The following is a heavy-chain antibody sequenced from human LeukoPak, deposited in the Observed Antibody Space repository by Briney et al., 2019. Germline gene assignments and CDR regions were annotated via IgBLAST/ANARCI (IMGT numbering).Heavy chain of an antibody. CDR1: GFPFSSHR. D-gene: IGHD1-7*01. Sequence: GGSLGLSWAASGFPFSSHRMSWVRQDPGKGQEWVANIKKDGSEKYYVDSVKGRCTISRDNAKTSLYLQMNSLRVEDTALYHCARKGLGGELGGFDSWGQGTLVTVSS. CDR3: ARKGLGGELGGFDS. J-gene: IGHJ4*02. CDR2: IKKDGSEK. V-gene: IGHV3-7*03.